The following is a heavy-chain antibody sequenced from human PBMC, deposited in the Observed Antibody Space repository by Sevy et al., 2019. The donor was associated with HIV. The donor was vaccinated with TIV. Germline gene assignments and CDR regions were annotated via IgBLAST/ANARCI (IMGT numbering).Heavy chain of an antibody. CDR1: GYSFTSYW. CDR2: IDPSDSYT. D-gene: IGHD3-3*01. V-gene: IGHV5-10-1*01. CDR3: ARRRVRFLEWVVGDERSDNWFDP. J-gene: IGHJ5*02. Sequence: GESLKISCKGSGYSFTSYWISWVRQMPGKGLEWMGRIDPSDSYTNYSPSFQGHVTISADKSISTAYLQWSSLKASDTAMYYWARRRVRFLEWVVGDERSDNWFDPWGQGTLVTVSS.